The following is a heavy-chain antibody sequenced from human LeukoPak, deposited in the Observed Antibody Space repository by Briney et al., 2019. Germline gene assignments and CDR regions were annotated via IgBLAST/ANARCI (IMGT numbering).Heavy chain of an antibody. CDR1: GGSISSSSYY. V-gene: IGHV4-61*01. D-gene: IGHD3-22*01. CDR2: IYYSGSI. CDR3: ARGGGYYYDGSGNPRPNNWFDP. J-gene: IGHJ5*02. Sequence: PSETLSLTCTVSGGSISSSSYYWSWIRQPPGKGLEWVAYIYYSGSINYNPSLKSRATISLDTSKNQFSLKLSSVTAADTAVYYCARGGGYYYDGSGNPRPNNWFDPWGQGTLVTVSS.